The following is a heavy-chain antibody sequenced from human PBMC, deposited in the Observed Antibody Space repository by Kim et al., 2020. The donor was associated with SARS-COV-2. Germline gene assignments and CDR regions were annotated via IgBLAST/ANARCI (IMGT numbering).Heavy chain of an antibody. CDR1: GGSISSSSYY. CDR2: IYYSGST. Sequence: SETLSLTCTVSGGSISSSSYYWGWIRQPPGKGLEWIGSIYYSGSTYYNPSLKSRVTISVDTSKNQFSLKLSSVTAADTAVYYCAREPYYYGSGSYTTFNWVDPWGQGTLVTVSS. J-gene: IGHJ5*02. D-gene: IGHD3-10*01. CDR3: AREPYYYGSGSYTTFNWVDP. V-gene: IGHV4-39*07.